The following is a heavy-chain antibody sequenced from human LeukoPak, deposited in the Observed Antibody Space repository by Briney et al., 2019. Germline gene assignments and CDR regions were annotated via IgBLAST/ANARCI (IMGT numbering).Heavy chain of an antibody. Sequence: PSETLSLTCTVSGGSISSYYWSWIRQPPGKGLEWIGYIYYSGSTNYNPSLKSRVTISVDTSKNQFSLKLSSVTAADTAVYYCARDLGYYYDSSGYLDYWGQGTLVTVSP. CDR2: IYYSGST. J-gene: IGHJ4*02. D-gene: IGHD3-22*01. V-gene: IGHV4-59*01. CDR1: GGSISSYY. CDR3: ARDLGYYYDSSGYLDY.